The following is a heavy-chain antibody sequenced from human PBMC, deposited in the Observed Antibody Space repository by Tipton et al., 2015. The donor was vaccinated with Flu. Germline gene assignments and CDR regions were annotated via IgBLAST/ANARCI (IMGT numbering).Heavy chain of an antibody. D-gene: IGHD3-22*01. V-gene: IGHV3-69-1*01. Sequence: SLRLSCAASGFTFDYYPMTWVRQAPGKGLEWVSSISSSTYIHYAGSVKGRFTISRDNAKTSLFLQMNSLRAEDTAVYYCAREWSDHYYSSEGDGFDIWGQGTMVTVSA. CDR1: GFTFDYYP. CDR3: AREWSDHYYSSEGDGFDI. CDR2: ISSSTYI. J-gene: IGHJ3*02.